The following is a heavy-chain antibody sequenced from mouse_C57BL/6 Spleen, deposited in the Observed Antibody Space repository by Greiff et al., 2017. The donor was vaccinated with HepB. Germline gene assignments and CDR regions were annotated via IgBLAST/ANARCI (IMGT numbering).Heavy chain of an antibody. Sequence: QVQLQQSGPELVKPGASVNISCKASGYAFSSSWMNWVKQRPGKGLEWIGRIYPGDGDTNYNGKFKGKATLTADKSSSTAYMQLSSLTSEDSAVYFCARGEEYFDVWGTGTTVTVSS. J-gene: IGHJ1*03. CDR1: GYAFSSSW. CDR2: IYPGDGDT. CDR3: ARGEEYFDV. V-gene: IGHV1-82*01.